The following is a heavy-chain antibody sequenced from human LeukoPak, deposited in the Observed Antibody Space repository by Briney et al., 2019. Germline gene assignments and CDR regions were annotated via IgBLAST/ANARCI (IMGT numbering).Heavy chain of an antibody. CDR2: INSDGSST. CDR1: GFTFSSYW. Sequence: GSLRLSCAASGFTFSSYWMHWVRQAPGKGLVWVSRINSDGSSTSYADSVKGRFTISRDNAKNTLYLQMNSLRAEDTAVYYCARDRELLLWFDAFDIWGQGTMVTVSS. CDR3: ARDRELLLWFDAFDI. V-gene: IGHV3-74*01. J-gene: IGHJ3*02. D-gene: IGHD1-26*01.